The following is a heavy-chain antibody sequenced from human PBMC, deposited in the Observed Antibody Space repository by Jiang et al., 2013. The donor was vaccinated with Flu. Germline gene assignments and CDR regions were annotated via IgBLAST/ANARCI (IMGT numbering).Heavy chain of an antibody. CDR2: ISYDGSNT. CDR1: GFTFSSYA. V-gene: IGHV3-30-3*01. J-gene: IGHJ5*02. D-gene: IGHD6-19*01. CDR3: ARDPGPTGYLSSGWPVNWFDP. Sequence: QLVESGGGVVQPGRSLRLSCAASGFTFSSYAMDWVRQAPGKGLEWVAVISYDGSNTYYADSVKGRFTVSRDDSKNTLYLQMNSLRAEDTAVYYCARDPGPTGYLSSGWPVNWFDPWGQGTLVTVSS.